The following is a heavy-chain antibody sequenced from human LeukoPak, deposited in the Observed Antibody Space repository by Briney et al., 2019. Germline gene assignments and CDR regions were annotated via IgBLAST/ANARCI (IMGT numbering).Heavy chain of an antibody. V-gene: IGHV4-34*01. CDR3: ARLTKYNWNYSDY. CDR1: GGSFSGYY. Sequence: SETLSLTCAVYGGSFSGYYWSWIRQPPGKGLEWTGSIYYSGSTYYNPSLKSRVTISVDTSKNQFSLKLSSVTAADTAVCYCARLTKYNWNYSDYWGQGTLVTVSS. CDR2: IYYSGST. J-gene: IGHJ4*02. D-gene: IGHD1-20*01.